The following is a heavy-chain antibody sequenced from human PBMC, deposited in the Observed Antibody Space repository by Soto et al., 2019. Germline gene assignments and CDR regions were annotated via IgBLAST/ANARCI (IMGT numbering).Heavy chain of an antibody. CDR3: ARLKSREDYYYGMDV. CDR1: TGSISSSSYS. CDR2: IYYSGST. Sequence: SETLSLTCTVSTGSISSSSYSWGWIRQPPGKGLEWIGSIYYSGSTYYNPSLKSRVTISVDTSKNQFSLKLSSVTAADTAVYYCARLKSREDYYYGMDVWGQGTTVT. V-gene: IGHV4-39*01. J-gene: IGHJ6*02. D-gene: IGHD1-26*01.